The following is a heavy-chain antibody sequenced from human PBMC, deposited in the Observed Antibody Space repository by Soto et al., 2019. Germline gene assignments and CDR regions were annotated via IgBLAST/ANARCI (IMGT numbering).Heavy chain of an antibody. CDR2: ISYDGSNK. J-gene: IGHJ2*01. Sequence: QVQLVESGGGVVQPGRSLRLSCTASGFTFSNYGMHWVRQAPGKGLKWVAVISYDGSNKYYADSMKGRFTISRDNSKNTLYLQMNSLRAEDTALYYCAKVPDYGDYVRNWYFDLWGRGTLVTVSS. V-gene: IGHV3-30-3*01. CDR1: GFTFSNYG. D-gene: IGHD4-17*01. CDR3: AKVPDYGDYVRNWYFDL.